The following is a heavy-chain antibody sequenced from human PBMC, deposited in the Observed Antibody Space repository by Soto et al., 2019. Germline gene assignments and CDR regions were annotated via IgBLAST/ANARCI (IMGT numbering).Heavy chain of an antibody. CDR2: IHYSGNT. CDR1: GGSLSNYY. J-gene: IGHJ5*02. CDR3: ARGGIAARKGRWFDP. V-gene: IGHV4-59*01. Sequence: SETLSLTCTVSGGSLSNYYWTWIRQPPGKGLEWIGYIHYSGNTNYNPSLKSRVTISVDTSKNQFSLNLRSVTAADTAMYHWARGGIAARKGRWFDPWGQGAPVTVSS. D-gene: IGHD6-6*01.